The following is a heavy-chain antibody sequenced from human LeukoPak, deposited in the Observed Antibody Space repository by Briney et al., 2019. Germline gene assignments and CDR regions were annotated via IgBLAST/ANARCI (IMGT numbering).Heavy chain of an antibody. J-gene: IGHJ6*03. Sequence: SETLSLTCAVYGGSFSGYYWSWIRQPPGKGREWIGEINHSGNTNYNPSLKSRVTISVDTSKNQFSLKLSSVTAADTAVYYCARGRRWGYYYYYMDVWGKGTTVTVSS. CDR3: ARGRRWGYYYYYMDV. CDR1: GGSFSGYY. D-gene: IGHD3-16*01. CDR2: INHSGNT. V-gene: IGHV4-34*01.